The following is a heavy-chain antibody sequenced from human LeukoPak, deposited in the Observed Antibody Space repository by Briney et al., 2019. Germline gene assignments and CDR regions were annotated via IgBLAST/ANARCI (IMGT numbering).Heavy chain of an antibody. CDR1: GFTFSSYG. D-gene: IGHD5-12*01. CDR3: AKDGGGSGYILDY. CDR2: ISYDGSNK. V-gene: IGHV3-30*18. Sequence: GGSLRLSCAASGFTFSSYGMHWVRQAPGKGLEWVAVISYDGSNKYYADSVKGRFTISRDNSKNTLYLQMNSLRAEDTAVYYCAKDGGGSGYILDYWGQGTLVTVSS. J-gene: IGHJ4*02.